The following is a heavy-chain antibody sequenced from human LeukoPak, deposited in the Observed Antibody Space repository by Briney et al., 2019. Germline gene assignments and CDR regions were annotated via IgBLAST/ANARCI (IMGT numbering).Heavy chain of an antibody. J-gene: IGHJ4*02. Sequence: GGSLRLSCAASGFTFSSYEMNWVRQAPGKGLEWVSYIGSSGSTIYYADSVKGRFTISRDNAKNSLYLQMNSLRAEDTAVYYCAREASYGDPAFDYWGQGTLVTVSS. CDR3: AREASYGDPAFDY. CDR2: IGSSGSTI. D-gene: IGHD4-17*01. V-gene: IGHV3-48*03. CDR1: GFTFSSYE.